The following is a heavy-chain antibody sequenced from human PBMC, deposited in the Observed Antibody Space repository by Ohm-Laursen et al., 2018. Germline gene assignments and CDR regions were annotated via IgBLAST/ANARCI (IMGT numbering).Heavy chain of an antibody. V-gene: IGHV3-48*01. J-gene: IGHJ4*02. CDR2: IFTSGRTT. CDR1: GFTFTDYS. CDR3: TRSPYCSRTMCCFDS. Sequence: GSLRLSCTASGFTFTDYSMNWVRQAPGKGLEWISYIFTSGRTTYYADSVKGRFTISRDNAKNSLYLQMDSLRVEDTAVYYRTRSPYCSRTMCCFDSWGQGTLVTVSS. D-gene: IGHD2-2*01.